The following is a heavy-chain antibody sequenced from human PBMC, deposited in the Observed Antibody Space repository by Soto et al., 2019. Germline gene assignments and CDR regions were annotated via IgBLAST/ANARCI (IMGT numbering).Heavy chain of an antibody. CDR3: ARDLQQQLETYYYGMDV. V-gene: IGHV1-3*01. J-gene: IGHJ6*02. Sequence: ASVKVSCKASGYTFTSYAMHWVRQAPGQRLEWMGWINAGNGNTKYSQKFQGRVTITRDTSASTAYMELSSLRSEDTAVYYCARDLQQQLETYYYGMDVWGHGTTVTVSS. CDR1: GYTFTSYA. CDR2: INAGNGNT. D-gene: IGHD6-13*01.